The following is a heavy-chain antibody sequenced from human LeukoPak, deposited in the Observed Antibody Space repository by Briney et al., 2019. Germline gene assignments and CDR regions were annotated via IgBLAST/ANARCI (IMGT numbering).Heavy chain of an antibody. D-gene: IGHD4-17*01. J-gene: IGHJ3*01. V-gene: IGHV3-23*01. CDR2: ISGSGSTT. Sequence: GGSLRLSCVASGFALSDFALTWVRQAPGKGLEWVTVISGSGSTTHYADSVRGRFTVSRDKSKNTLYLQMNSLRVGDTAMYYCAKDPNGDYLGAFDFWGPGTMVTVSS. CDR1: GFALSDFA. CDR3: AKDPNGDYLGAFDF.